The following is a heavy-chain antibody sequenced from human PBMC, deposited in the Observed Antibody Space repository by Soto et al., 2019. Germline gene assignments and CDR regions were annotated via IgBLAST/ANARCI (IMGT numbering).Heavy chain of an antibody. CDR2: INNSGST. Sequence: QVQLQQWGAGLLKPSETLSLTCAVYGGSFSGYYWSWIRQPPGKGLEWKGEINNSGSTNYNPSLKGQVTISVDAPRNHFSLQLRSVTAADPAVYYCARGGAEGYFAFYYYYGMDVWGQGTTVTVSS. V-gene: IGHV4-34*01. D-gene: IGHD3-22*01. CDR1: GGSFSGYY. J-gene: IGHJ6*02. CDR3: ARGGAEGYFAFYYYYGMDV.